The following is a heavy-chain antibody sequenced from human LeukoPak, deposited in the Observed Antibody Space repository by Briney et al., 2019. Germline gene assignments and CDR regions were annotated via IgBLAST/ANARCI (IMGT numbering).Heavy chain of an antibody. CDR2: INSDETST. D-gene: IGHD6-25*01. J-gene: IGHJ6*03. CDR3: ARETGSSGYYMDV. CDR1: GFTFSSYW. Sequence: GGSLRLSCAASGFTFSSYWMHWVRHAPGKGLVWVSLINSDETSTSYADSVKGRFTISRDNAKNTLYLQMNSLRAEDTAVYYCARETGSSGYYMDVWGKGATVTVSS. V-gene: IGHV3-74*01.